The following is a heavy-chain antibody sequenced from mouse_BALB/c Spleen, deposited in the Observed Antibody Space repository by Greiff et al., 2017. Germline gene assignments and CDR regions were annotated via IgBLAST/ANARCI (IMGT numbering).Heavy chain of an antibody. J-gene: IGHJ3*01. D-gene: IGHD2-1*01. CDR1: GFSLTSYG. CDR2: IWSGGST. Sequence: QVQLQQSGPGLVQPSQSLSITCTVSGFSLTSYGVHWVRQSPGKGLEWLGVIWSGGSTDYNAAFISRLSISKDNSKSQVFFKMNSLQANDTAIYYCAKIYYGNYAFAYWGQGTLVTVSA. CDR3: AKIYYGNYAFAY. V-gene: IGHV2-2*02.